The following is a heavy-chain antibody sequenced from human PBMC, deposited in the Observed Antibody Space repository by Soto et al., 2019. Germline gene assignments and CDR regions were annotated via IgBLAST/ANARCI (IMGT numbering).Heavy chain of an antibody. J-gene: IGHJ6*02. CDR1: GIPVSSNY. D-gene: IGHD3-10*01. V-gene: IGHV3-53*04. Sequence: EVQLVESGGGLVQPGGSLRLSCVASGIPVSSNYMTWVRQAPGKGLEWVSVLHSGGDTYYANSVKGRFTISRHDSTNTLFLQMNSLTAEDTAVYYCAREGPYYYASRMDVWAQGTTVTVSS. CDR2: LHSGGDT. CDR3: AREGPYYYASRMDV.